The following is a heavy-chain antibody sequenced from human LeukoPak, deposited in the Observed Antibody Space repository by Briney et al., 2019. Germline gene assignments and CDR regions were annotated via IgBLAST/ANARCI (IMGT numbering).Heavy chain of an antibody. V-gene: IGHV3-21*01. J-gene: IGHJ4*02. CDR3: ARESSGYCSSTSCPFDY. CDR1: GITFSTYS. CDR2: ISGSSTYI. Sequence: GGSLRLSCAAGGITFSTYSLNWVRQAPGEGVERGSYISGSSTYIYYADSVKGRFTISRANAKNSLYLQMNSLRAEDTAVYYCARESSGYCSSTSCPFDYWGQGTLVTVSS. D-gene: IGHD2-2*01.